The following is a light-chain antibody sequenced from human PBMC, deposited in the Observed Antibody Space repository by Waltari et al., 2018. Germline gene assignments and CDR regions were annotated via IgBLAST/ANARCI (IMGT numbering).Light chain of an antibody. CDR1: QSVLYSSNNKNY. V-gene: IGKV4-1*01. J-gene: IGKJ2*01. CDR2: WAS. CDR3: QQYYSAPYA. Sequence: DSVMTQSPDSLAVSLGERATINCKSSQSVLYSSNNKNYLAWYQQKPGQPPKLLIYWASTRESGVPDRFSGSGSGTDFTLNISSLQAEDVAVYYCQQYYSAPYAFGQGTKLEIK.